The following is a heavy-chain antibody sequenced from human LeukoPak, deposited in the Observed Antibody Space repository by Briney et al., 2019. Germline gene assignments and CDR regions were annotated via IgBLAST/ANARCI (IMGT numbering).Heavy chain of an antibody. CDR3: AKDTELSAFDI. D-gene: IGHD1-26*01. J-gene: IGHJ3*02. CDR1: GFTFDDYA. V-gene: IGHV3-9*03. Sequence: GGSLRLSCAASGFTFDDYAMHWVRQAPGKGLEWVSGISWNSGSIGYADSVKGRFTISRDNAKNSLYLQMNSLRAEDMALYYCAKDTELSAFDIWGQGTMVTVSS. CDR2: ISWNSGSI.